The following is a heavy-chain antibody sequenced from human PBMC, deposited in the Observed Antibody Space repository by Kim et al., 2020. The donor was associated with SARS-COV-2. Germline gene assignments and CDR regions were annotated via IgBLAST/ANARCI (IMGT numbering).Heavy chain of an antibody. V-gene: IGHV5-51*01. Sequence: GESLKISCEGFGYIFADYWIAWVRQMPGKGLEWMGSIYPGDSNSRYSLSFEGQVTISADTSLSAAYLQWSSLEASDTAMYFCARQNVKDWSGNYPFDYWGQGTPVAVSS. CDR3: ARQNVKDWSGNYPFDY. CDR1: GYIFADYW. D-gene: IGHD3-3*01. J-gene: IGHJ4*02. CDR2: IYPGDSNS.